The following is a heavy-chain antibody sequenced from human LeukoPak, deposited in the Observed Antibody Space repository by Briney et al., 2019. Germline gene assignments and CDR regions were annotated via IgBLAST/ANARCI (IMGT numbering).Heavy chain of an antibody. CDR3: ARDEKKSANCFDY. Sequence: GASVKVSCKASGYTFTGYYMHWVRQAPGQGLEWMGWINPNSGGTNYAQKFQGRVTMTRDTSISTAYMELSSLRSDDTAVFYCARDEKKSANCFDYWGQGTLVTVSS. J-gene: IGHJ4*02. CDR1: GYTFTGYY. V-gene: IGHV1-2*02. CDR2: INPNSGGT.